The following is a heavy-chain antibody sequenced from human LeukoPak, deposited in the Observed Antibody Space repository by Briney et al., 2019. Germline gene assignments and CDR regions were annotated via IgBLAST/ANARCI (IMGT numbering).Heavy chain of an antibody. Sequence: QPGGALRLSCAASGFTFDDYAMHWVRPAPGKGLEWVSLLSGDGANTYYAASVKGRFTISRDNKKNVLYLQMNNLGTEDTALFYCAKDLSSVFDALNIWGEETLVTVS. CDR3: AKDLSSVFDALNI. CDR2: LSGDGANT. CDR1: GFTFDDYA. J-gene: IGHJ3*02. V-gene: IGHV3-43*02. D-gene: IGHD3-10*01.